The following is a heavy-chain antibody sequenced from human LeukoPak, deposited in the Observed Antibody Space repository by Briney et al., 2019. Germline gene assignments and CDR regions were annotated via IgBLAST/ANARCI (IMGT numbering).Heavy chain of an antibody. CDR3: ARRLGYCSSTSCYPFDY. D-gene: IGHD2-2*01. Sequence: GGSLRLSCAASGFTFSDYYMSWIRQAPGKGLEWVSYISSSSYTNYADSVKGRFTISRDNAKNSLYLQMNSLRAEDTAVYYCARRLGYCSSTSCYPFDYWGQGTLVTVSS. J-gene: IGHJ4*02. CDR1: GFTFSDYY. CDR2: ISSSSYT. V-gene: IGHV3-11*03.